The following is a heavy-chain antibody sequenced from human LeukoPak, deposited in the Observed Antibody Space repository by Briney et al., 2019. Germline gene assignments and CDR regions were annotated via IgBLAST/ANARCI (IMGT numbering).Heavy chain of an antibody. V-gene: IGHV4-34*01. J-gene: IGHJ4*02. CDR3: ARGYSSGYYYSVDY. CDR2: INHSGST. D-gene: IGHD3-22*01. CDR1: GGSFSGYY. Sequence: PSETLSLTCAVYGGSFSGYYWSWIRQPPGKGLEWIGEINHSGSTNYNSSLKSRVTISVDTSKNQFSLKLSSVTAADTAVYYCARGYSSGYYYSVDYWGQGTLVTVSS.